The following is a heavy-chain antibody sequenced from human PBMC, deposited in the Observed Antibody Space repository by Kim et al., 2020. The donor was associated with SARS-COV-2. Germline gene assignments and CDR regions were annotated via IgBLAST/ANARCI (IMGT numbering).Heavy chain of an antibody. CDR2: IKQDGTEK. CDR3: ARDPAFHAYDL. CDR1: GFSFSAYW. J-gene: IGHJ3*01. Sequence: GGSLRLSCAASGFSFSAYWMSWVRLAPGKGLEWVANIKQDGTEKYYVDSVKGRFTISRDNAKNSLYLQMNSLRAEDTALYYCARDPAFHAYDLWGQGTRVTVS. V-gene: IGHV3-7*01. D-gene: IGHD3-3*02.